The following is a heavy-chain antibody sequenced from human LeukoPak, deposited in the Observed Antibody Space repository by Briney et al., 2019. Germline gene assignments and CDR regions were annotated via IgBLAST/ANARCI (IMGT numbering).Heavy chain of an antibody. V-gene: IGHV4-34*01. J-gene: IGHJ4*02. CDR2: INHSGST. CDR3: ASRVVVVIGQYYFDY. D-gene: IGHD3-22*01. CDR1: GGSFSGYY. Sequence: PSETLSLTCAVYGGSFSGYYWSWIRQPPGKGLEWIGEINHSGSTNYNPSLKSRVTISVDTSKNQFSLKLSSVTAADTAVYYCASRVVVVIGQYYFDYWGQGTLVTVSS.